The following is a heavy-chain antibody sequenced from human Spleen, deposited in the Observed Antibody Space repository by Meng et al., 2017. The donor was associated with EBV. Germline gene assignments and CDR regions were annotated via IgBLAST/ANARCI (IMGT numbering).Heavy chain of an antibody. V-gene: IGHV4-34*01. Sequence: QVKLQQWGAGLLKPSGTLSLTGAVYGGSVSGFYWIWIRQSPEKGLEWIGESNHSGSTTYNPSLKSRVTISVDTSKDQFSLRLTSVTAADTAIYYCARGRTVARSPWSDPWGQGTLVTVSS. CDR2: SNHSGST. CDR3: ARGRTVARSPWSDP. J-gene: IGHJ5*02. D-gene: IGHD6-6*01. CDR1: GGSVSGFY.